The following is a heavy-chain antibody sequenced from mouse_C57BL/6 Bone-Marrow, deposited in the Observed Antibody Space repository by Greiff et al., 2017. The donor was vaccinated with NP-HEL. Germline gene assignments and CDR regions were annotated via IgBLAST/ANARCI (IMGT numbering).Heavy chain of an antibody. CDR1: GFTFSSYA. Sequence: EVKVVESGGGLVKPGGSLKLSCAASGFTFSSYAMSWVRQTPEKRLEWVATISDGGSYTYYPDNVKGRFTISRDNAKNNLYLQMSHLKSEDTAMYYCASLHYWGQGTTLTVSS. CDR2: ISDGGSYT. CDR3: ASLHY. J-gene: IGHJ2*01. V-gene: IGHV5-4*03.